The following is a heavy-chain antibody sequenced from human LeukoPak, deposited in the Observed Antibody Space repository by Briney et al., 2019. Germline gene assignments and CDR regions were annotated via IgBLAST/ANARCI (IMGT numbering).Heavy chain of an antibody. Sequence: GGSLRLSCAASGFTFSSYAMSWVRQAPGKGLEWVSAISGSGGSTYYADSVKGRFTISRDNSKNTLYLQMNSLRAEDTAVYYCAREPPQYCSGGSCSEGLYYWGQGTLVTVSS. CDR2: ISGSGGST. CDR3: AREPPQYCSGGSCSEGLYY. D-gene: IGHD2-15*01. V-gene: IGHV3-23*01. J-gene: IGHJ4*02. CDR1: GFTFSSYA.